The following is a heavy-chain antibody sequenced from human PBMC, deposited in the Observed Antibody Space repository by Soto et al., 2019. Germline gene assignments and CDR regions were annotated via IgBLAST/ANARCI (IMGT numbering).Heavy chain of an antibody. CDR2: INPDESRT. Sequence: EVQLVESGGGLVQPGGSLRLSCAASGFTFRTFRMHWVRRAPGKGLVWVSFINPDESRTNYADSVKGRFTISRDNAVNTLYLQMNSLRAEDTGIYYCAREPRYCNGISCYGWFDPWGQGTLVTVSS. CDR1: GFTFRTFR. V-gene: IGHV3-74*01. J-gene: IGHJ5*02. CDR3: AREPRYCNGISCYGWFDP. D-gene: IGHD2-2*01.